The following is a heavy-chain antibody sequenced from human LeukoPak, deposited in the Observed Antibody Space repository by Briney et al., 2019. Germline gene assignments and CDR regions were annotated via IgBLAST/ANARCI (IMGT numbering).Heavy chain of an antibody. J-gene: IGHJ4*02. V-gene: IGHV4-34*01. D-gene: IGHD6-19*01. CDR2: INHSGST. CDR1: GVSFSGYY. CDR3: ARRYSSGWYFNY. Sequence: PSETLSLTCAVYGVSFSGYYWSWIRQPPGKGLEWIGEINHSGSTNYNPSLKSRVTISVDTSKNQFSLKLSSVTAADTAVYYCARRYSSGWYFNYWGQGTLVTVSS.